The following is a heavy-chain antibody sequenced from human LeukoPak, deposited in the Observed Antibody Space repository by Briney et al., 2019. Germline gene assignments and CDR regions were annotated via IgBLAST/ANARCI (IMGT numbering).Heavy chain of an antibody. V-gene: IGHV4-4*02. D-gene: IGHD3-22*01. CDR1: GGSISSSNW. J-gene: IGHJ4*02. Sequence: SGTLSLTCAVSGGSISSSNWWSWVRQPPGKGLEWIGEIYHSGSTNYNPSLKSRVTISVDKSKNQFSLKLSSVTAADTAVYYCARDRYYYDSSGYRYFDYWGQGTLVTVSS. CDR3: ARDRYYYDSSGYRYFDY. CDR2: IYHSGST.